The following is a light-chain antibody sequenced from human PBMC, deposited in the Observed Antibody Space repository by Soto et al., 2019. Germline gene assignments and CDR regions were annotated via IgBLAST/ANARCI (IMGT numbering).Light chain of an antibody. CDR3: QQYGSSPLIT. J-gene: IGKJ5*01. CDR1: QRVSSSY. Sequence: EIVLTQSPGTLSLSPGERATLSCRARQRVSSSYLAWYQQKPGQAPRLLIYGASSRATGIPDRFSGSGSGTDFTLTISRLEPEDFAVYYCQQYGSSPLITFGQGTRLEIK. CDR2: GAS. V-gene: IGKV3-20*01.